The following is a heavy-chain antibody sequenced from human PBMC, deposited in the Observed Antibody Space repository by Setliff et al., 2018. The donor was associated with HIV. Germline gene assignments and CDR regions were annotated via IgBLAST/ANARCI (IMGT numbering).Heavy chain of an antibody. CDR2: ISYNEYT. CDR1: GDPINSHY. V-gene: IGHV4-59*11. Sequence: KPSETLSLTCTVSGDPINSHYWSWIRQPPGEGLEWIGHISYNEYTNYNPSLKSRVTISLDTSKKHFSLDLYSVTAADTAAYYCARDHNSGTLHAFDLWGQGTKVTVSS. CDR3: ARDHNSGTLHAFDL. D-gene: IGHD1-26*01. J-gene: IGHJ3*01.